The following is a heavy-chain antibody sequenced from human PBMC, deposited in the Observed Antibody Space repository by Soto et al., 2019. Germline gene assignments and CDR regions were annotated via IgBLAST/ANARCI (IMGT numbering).Heavy chain of an antibody. CDR1: GGSISSSDW. CDR2: IYHCGNT. V-gene: IGHV4-4*02. D-gene: IGHD2-15*01. CDR3: ARGKDIVAVVPAKGGDCFDY. J-gene: IGHJ4*02. Sequence: QVQLQESGPGLVKPSGTLSLTCAVSGGSISSSDWWSWVRQPPGKGLEWIGEIYHCGNTNYNPSLKRRVTVSVDKSKNQFPLKLSSVTAADTAVYYSARGKDIVAVVPAKGGDCFDYWGQGTLVTVSS.